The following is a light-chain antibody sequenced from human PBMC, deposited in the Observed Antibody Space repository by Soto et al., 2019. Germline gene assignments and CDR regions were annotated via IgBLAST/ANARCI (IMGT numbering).Light chain of an antibody. CDR2: LNSDGSH. J-gene: IGLJ2*01. Sequence: QPVLTQSPSASASLGASVKLTCTLSSGHSTYAIAWHQQQPEKGPRYLMKLNSDGSHNKGDGIPDRFSGSRSGAEWYLTISSLQSEDEADYYCQTWGTGIVLFGGGTKLTVL. V-gene: IGLV4-69*01. CDR1: SGHSTYA. CDR3: QTWGTGIVL.